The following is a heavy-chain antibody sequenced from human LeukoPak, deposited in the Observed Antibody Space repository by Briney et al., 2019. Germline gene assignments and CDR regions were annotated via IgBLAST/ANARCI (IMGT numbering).Heavy chain of an antibody. J-gene: IGHJ6*02. CDR3: AADDLFRGV. CDR2: IVVSSGNT. Sequence: GTSVKVSCKASGFTFSPSAMQWVRQARGQRLEWIGWIVVSSGNTNYAQKFQERVTITRDMSTSTAYMELRRLRSEDTVVYYCAADDLFRGVWGQGTTVTVSS. CDR1: GFTFSPSA. D-gene: IGHD3-3*01. V-gene: IGHV1-58*02.